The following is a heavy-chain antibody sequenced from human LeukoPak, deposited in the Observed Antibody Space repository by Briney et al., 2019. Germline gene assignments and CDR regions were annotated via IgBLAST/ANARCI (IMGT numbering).Heavy chain of an antibody. CDR3: ARNMVRGVIRFDP. D-gene: IGHD3-10*01. CDR2: INTNTGNP. CDR1: GYTFTSNY. J-gene: IGHJ5*02. V-gene: IGHV7-4-1*02. Sequence: GASVKVSCKAFGYTFTSNYMHWVRQAPGQGLEWMGWINTNTGNPTYAQGFTGRFVFSLDTSVSTAYLQISSLKAEDTAVYYCARNMVRGVIRFDPWGQGTLVTVSS.